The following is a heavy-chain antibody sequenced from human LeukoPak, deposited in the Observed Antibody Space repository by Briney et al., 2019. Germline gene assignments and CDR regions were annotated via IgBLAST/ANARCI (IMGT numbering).Heavy chain of an antibody. J-gene: IGHJ4*02. CDR1: GYSFTSYW. D-gene: IGHD1-26*01. CDR3: ATRVGTTGLDC. Sequence: GESLQISCKGSGYSFTSYWIGWVRQMPGKGLEWMGIIYPGDSDTRYSPSFEGQVTISADKSISTAYLQWSSLRASDTAMYYCATRVGTTGLDCWGQGTLVTVSS. V-gene: IGHV5-51*01. CDR2: IYPGDSDT.